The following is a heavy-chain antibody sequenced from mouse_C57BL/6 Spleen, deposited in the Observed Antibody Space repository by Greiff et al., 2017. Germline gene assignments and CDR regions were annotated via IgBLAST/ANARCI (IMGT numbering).Heavy chain of an antibody. Sequence: VQLQQPGAELVKPGASVKLSCKASGYTFTSYWMQWVKQRPGQGLEWIGEIDPSDSYTNYNQKVKGKATLTVDTSSSAAYMQLSSLTSEDAAVYYCARSSRHRVPYYWGQGTTLTVSS. CDR2: IDPSDSYT. D-gene: IGHD5-1*01. CDR1: GYTFTSYW. CDR3: ARSSRHRVPYY. V-gene: IGHV1-50*01. J-gene: IGHJ2*01.